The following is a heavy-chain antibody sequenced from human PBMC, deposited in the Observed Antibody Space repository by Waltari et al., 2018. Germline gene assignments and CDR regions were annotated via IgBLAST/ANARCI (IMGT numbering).Heavy chain of an antibody. CDR2: IFYSGST. V-gene: IGHV4-59*01. D-gene: IGHD6-25*01. CDR3: ARDSGKYLDP. CDR1: GGSISAYH. Sequence: QVQLQESGPGLVKTSETLSLTCIVSGGSISAYHWSWIRQTPGKGLEWIGQIFYSGSTNYHPSRKSRVTITIDMPKNQFSLKLSSVAAADTAVYYCARDSGKYLDPWGQGTLVTVSS. J-gene: IGHJ5*02.